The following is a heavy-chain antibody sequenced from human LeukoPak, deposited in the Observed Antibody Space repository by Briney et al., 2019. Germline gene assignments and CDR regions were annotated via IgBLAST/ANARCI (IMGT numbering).Heavy chain of an antibody. Sequence: GESLKISCKTSGYSFTTYWIGWVRQMPGKGLEWMGIIYPADSDTTYSPSFQGQVTISADKSISTAYLQSSSLKASDPAKYYCARKYTSGWPNWGQGTLVTVSS. CDR2: IYPADSDT. J-gene: IGHJ4*02. V-gene: IGHV5-51*01. CDR3: ARKYTSGWPN. D-gene: IGHD6-19*01. CDR1: GYSFTTYW.